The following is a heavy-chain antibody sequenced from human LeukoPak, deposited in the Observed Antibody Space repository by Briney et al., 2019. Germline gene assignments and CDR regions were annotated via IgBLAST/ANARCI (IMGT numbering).Heavy chain of an antibody. V-gene: IGHV4-34*01. CDR1: GVSFSGYY. CDR2: INHSGST. CDR3: ARGHCSSTSCPEFDY. J-gene: IGHJ4*02. D-gene: IGHD2-2*01. Sequence: PSETLSLTCAVYGVSFSGYYWSWIRQPPGKGLEWLGEINHSGSTNYNPSLKSRVTISVDTSKNQFSLKLSSVTAADTAVYYCARGHCSSTSCPEFDYWGQGTLVTVSS.